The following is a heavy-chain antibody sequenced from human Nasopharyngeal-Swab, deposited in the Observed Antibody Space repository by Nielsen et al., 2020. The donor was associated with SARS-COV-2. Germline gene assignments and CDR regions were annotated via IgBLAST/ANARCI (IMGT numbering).Heavy chain of an antibody. Sequence: GESLKISCVDSGFRDYSMNWVRQAPGKGLEWVSSISSSSSDIYYADSVKGRFTISRDSVKNSLYLQMNNLRAEDTAVYYCARGYCSSGSCYAKHYGMDVWGQGTTVTVSS. CDR3: ARGYCSSGSCYAKHYGMDV. J-gene: IGHJ6*02. CDR1: GFRDYS. D-gene: IGHD2-15*01. V-gene: IGHV3-21*01. CDR2: ISSSSSDI.